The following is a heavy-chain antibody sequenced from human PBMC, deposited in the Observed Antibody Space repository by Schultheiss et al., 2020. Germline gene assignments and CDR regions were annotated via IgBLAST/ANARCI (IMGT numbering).Heavy chain of an antibody. CDR2: IKSRTDGGTS. CDR1: GITLSNAW. V-gene: IGHV3-15*01. Sequence: WGSLRLSCAASGITLSNAWMSWVRQAPGKGLEWVGRIKSRTDGGTSDYTAPVKGRFTVSRDDSKNTLYLQMNSLRAEDTAVYYCARLYYYGSGSRPYNWFDPWGQGTLVTVSS. D-gene: IGHD3-10*01. J-gene: IGHJ5*02. CDR3: ARLYYYGSGSRPYNWFDP.